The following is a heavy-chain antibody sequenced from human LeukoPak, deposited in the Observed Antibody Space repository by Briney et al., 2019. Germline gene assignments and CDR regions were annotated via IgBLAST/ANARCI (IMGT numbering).Heavy chain of an antibody. J-gene: IGHJ3*02. D-gene: IGHD6-13*01. CDR1: GGTFSSYA. CDR3: ARDQASSSWGGRTDAFDI. CDR2: INPNSGGT. Sequence: ASVKVSCKASGGTFSSYAISWVRQAPGQGLEWMGWINPNSGGTNYAQKFQGRVTMTRDTSISTAYMELSRLRSDDTAVYYCARDQASSSWGGRTDAFDIWGQGTMVTVSS. V-gene: IGHV1-2*02.